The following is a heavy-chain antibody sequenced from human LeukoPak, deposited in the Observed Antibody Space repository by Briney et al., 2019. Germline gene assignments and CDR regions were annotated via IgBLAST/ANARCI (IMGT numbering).Heavy chain of an antibody. CDR3: AKEATYDFWSGYLDY. J-gene: IGHJ4*02. CDR2: VYYSGST. CDR1: GGSISSYY. V-gene: IGHV4-59*12. Sequence: SETLSLTCTVSGGSISSYYWSWIRQPPGKGLEWIGYVYYSGSTNYNPSLKSRVTMSVDTSKNQFSLKLSSVTAADTAVYYCAKEATYDFWSGYLDYWGQGTLVTVSS. D-gene: IGHD3-3*01.